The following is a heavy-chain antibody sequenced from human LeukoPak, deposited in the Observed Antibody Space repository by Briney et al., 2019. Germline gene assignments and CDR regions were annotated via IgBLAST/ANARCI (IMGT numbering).Heavy chain of an antibody. CDR3: ARVFLDYGDYERGYNWFDP. CDR1: GGTFSSYA. CDR2: IIPIFGTA. V-gene: IGHV1-69*13. D-gene: IGHD4-17*01. J-gene: IGHJ5*02. Sequence: SVKVSCKASGGTFSSYAISWVRQAPGQGLEWMGGIIPIFGTANYAQKFQGRVTITADESTSTAYMELSSLRSEDTAVYYCARVFLDYGDYERGYNWFDPWGQGTLVTVSS.